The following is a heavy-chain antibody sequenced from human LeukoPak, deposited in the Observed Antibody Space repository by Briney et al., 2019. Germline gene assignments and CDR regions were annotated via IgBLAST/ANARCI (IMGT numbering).Heavy chain of an antibody. D-gene: IGHD4-23*01. V-gene: IGHV5-51*01. J-gene: IGHJ4*02. Sequence: GESLKISCKGSGHSFTSYWIGWVRQMPGKGLEWMGITYPGDSDTRYSPSFQGQVTISADKSISTAYLQWSSLKASDTTMYYCARHPDYGGNSPADYWGQGTLVTVSS. CDR3: ARHPDYGGNSPADY. CDR2: TYPGDSDT. CDR1: GHSFTSYW.